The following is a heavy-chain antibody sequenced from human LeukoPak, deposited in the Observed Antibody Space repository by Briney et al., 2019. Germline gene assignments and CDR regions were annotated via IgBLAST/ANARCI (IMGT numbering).Heavy chain of an antibody. Sequence: GESLKISCKGSGYSFTSYWIGWVRQMPGKGLEWMGIIYPGDSDTRYSPSFQGQVTISADKSISAAYLQWSSLKASDTAMYYCARRGPKQNNWFDPWGQGTLVTVSS. CDR3: ARRGPKQNNWFDP. CDR2: IYPGDSDT. CDR1: GYSFTSYW. J-gene: IGHJ5*02. V-gene: IGHV5-51*01.